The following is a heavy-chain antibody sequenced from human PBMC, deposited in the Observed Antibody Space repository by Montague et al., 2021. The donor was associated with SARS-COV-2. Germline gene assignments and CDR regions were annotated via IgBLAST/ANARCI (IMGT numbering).Heavy chain of an antibody. CDR2: IYYDGST. J-gene: IGHJ6*02. D-gene: IGHD2-8*01. Sequence: SETLSLTCIISGGSISSYHWNWIRQPPGKGLEWIGNIYYDGSTNCNPSFKSRVTISIDTSKNQFYLNLRSVAAADTAVYYCARRSTNYYYGLDVWGQGTTVSFSS. CDR1: GGSISSYH. CDR3: ARRSTNYYYGLDV. V-gene: IGHV4-59*12.